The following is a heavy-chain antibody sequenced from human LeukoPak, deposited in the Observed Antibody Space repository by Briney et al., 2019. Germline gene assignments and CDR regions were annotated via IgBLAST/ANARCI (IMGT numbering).Heavy chain of an antibody. Sequence: ASVKVSCKVSGYTLTELSKHWVRQAPGKGLEWMGGFDPEDGETIYAQKFQARVTMTEDTSTDTAYMELSSLRSEGTAVYYCATEPLYYYDSSGYLYRGQGTLVTVSS. CDR3: ATEPLYYYDSSGYLY. CDR2: FDPEDGET. CDR1: GYTLTELS. D-gene: IGHD3-22*01. J-gene: IGHJ4*02. V-gene: IGHV1-24*01.